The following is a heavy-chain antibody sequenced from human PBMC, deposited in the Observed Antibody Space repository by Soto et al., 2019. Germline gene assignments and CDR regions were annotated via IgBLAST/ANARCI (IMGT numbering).Heavy chain of an antibody. CDR1: GYTFTSYG. Sequence: ASVKVSCKASGYTFTSYGISWVRQAPGQGLEWMGWISAYNGNTNYAQKLQGRVTMTTDTSTSTACMELRSLRSDDTAVYYCARDTYYDFWSGTGWFDPWGQGTLVTVSS. V-gene: IGHV1-18*01. J-gene: IGHJ5*02. CDR2: ISAYNGNT. CDR3: ARDTYYDFWSGTGWFDP. D-gene: IGHD3-3*01.